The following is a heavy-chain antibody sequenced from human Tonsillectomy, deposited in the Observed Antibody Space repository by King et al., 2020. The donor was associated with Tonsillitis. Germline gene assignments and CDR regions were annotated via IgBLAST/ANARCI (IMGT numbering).Heavy chain of an antibody. CDR2: IYDAAGV. V-gene: IGHV3-48*01. D-gene: IGHD3-16*01. J-gene: IGHJ4*02. CDR1: GFTFSSYP. CDR3: VRDLNWAFDY. Sequence: DVQLVESGGGLVQPGGSLRLSCAASGFTFSSYPVNWVRQAPGKGLEWIAHIYDAAGVGYADSVRGRFTISRDNAKNSLYLQMNSLRAEDSAVYYCVRDLNWAFDYWGQGTLVTVSS.